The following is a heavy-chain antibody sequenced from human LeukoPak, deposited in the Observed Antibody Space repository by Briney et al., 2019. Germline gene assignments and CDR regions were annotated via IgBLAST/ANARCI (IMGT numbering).Heavy chain of an antibody. J-gene: IGHJ4*02. Sequence: SETLSLTCTVSGGSISSYYWSWIRQPPGKGLEWIGYIYYSGSTNYNPSLKSRVTISVDTSKNQFSLKLSSVTAADTAVYYCARWRVSNGDFDYWGQGTLVTVSS. CDR2: IYYSGST. CDR3: ARWRVSNGDFDY. D-gene: IGHD2-8*01. CDR1: GGSISSYY. V-gene: IGHV4-59*01.